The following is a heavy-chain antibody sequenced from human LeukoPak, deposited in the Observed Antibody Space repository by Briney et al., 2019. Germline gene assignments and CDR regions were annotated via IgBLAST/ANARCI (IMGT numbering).Heavy chain of an antibody. J-gene: IGHJ4*02. Sequence: GASVKVSCKASGGTFSSSVVSWVRQAPGQGLEWMGRIIPLFGIANYAQKFRGRVTITADKSTSTAYMELSSLRSEDTAVYYCARVEGLGATTVGFDYWGQGTLVTVSS. CDR3: ARVEGLGATTVGFDY. V-gene: IGHV1-69*04. D-gene: IGHD1-26*01. CDR2: IIPLFGIA. CDR1: GGTFSSSV.